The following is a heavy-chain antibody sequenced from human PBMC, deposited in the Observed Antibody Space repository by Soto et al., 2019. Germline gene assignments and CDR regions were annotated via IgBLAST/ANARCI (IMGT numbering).Heavy chain of an antibody. CDR2: ISGSGRST. CDR1: GFTFSSYA. V-gene: IGHV3-23*01. Sequence: EVQLLESGGGLVQPGGSLRLSCAASGFTFSSYAIRWVRQAPVKGREWVSAISGSGRSTYYADSVKGRFTISRDNSKNTLYLQMNSLRAEDTAVYYCARRGSGSYYDYWGQGTLVTVSS. D-gene: IGHD1-26*01. J-gene: IGHJ4*02. CDR3: ARRGSGSYYDY.